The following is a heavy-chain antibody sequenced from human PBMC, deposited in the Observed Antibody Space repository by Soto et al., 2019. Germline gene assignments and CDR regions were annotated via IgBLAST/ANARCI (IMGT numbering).Heavy chain of an antibody. D-gene: IGHD6-13*01. CDR3: AKGPPSIAAAGTVFSHWFDP. V-gene: IGHV3-9*01. J-gene: IGHJ5*02. Sequence: EVQLVESGGGLVQPGRSLRLSCAASGFTFDDYAMHWVRPAPGKGLEWVSGISWNSGSIGYADSVKGRFTISRDNAKNSLYLQMNSLRAEDTALYYCAKGPPSIAAAGTVFSHWFDPWGQGTLVTVSS. CDR1: GFTFDDYA. CDR2: ISWNSGSI.